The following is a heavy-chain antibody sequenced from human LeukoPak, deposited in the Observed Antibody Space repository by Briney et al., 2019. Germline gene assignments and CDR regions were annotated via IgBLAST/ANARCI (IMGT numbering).Heavy chain of an antibody. V-gene: IGHV1-46*01. CDR3: ARDNSVGDNAWWFDP. CDR1: GYTFTSFD. D-gene: IGHD1-26*01. CDR2: INPTGGST. Sequence: ASVKVSCKASGYTFTSFDINWVRQAPGQGLEWMGLINPTGGSTGYAQKFQGRVTMTRDMSTSTDYMELSSLRSEDTAIYYCARDNSVGDNAWWFDPWGQGTLVTVAS. J-gene: IGHJ5*02.